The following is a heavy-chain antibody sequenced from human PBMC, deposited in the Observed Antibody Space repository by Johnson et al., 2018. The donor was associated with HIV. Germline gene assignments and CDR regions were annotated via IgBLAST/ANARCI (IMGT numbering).Heavy chain of an antibody. CDR3: AIGRGEFPRHAFDI. V-gene: IGHV3-48*04. D-gene: IGHD3-10*01. CDR2: ISSSGSTI. CDR1: GFTFSSYG. Sequence: VQLVESGGGVVLPGWSLRLSCEASGFTFSSYGMHWVRQAPGKGLEWVSYISSSGSTIYYADPVKGRFTISRDNAKNLVYLQMNSLRAEDTAVYYCAIGRGEFPRHAFDIWGQGTMVTVSS. J-gene: IGHJ3*02.